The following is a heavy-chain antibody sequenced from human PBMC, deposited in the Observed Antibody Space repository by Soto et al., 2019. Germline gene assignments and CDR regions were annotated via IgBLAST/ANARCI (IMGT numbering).Heavy chain of an antibody. Sequence: GGSLRLSCAASGFTFSSYTMHWVRQAPGKGLEWLAVISSDVTNRYYADSVKGRFTFSRDSSKNTLYLQMNSLRAEDTAVYYCARELDYYFDYWGQGILVTVSS. CDR1: GFTFSSYT. CDR2: ISSDVTNR. J-gene: IGHJ4*02. V-gene: IGHV3-30-3*01. CDR3: ARELDYYFDY.